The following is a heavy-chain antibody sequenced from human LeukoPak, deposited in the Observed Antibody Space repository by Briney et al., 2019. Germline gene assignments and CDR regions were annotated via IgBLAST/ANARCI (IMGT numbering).Heavy chain of an antibody. V-gene: IGHV3-74*01. CDR3: ASSLWFGELPFDY. J-gene: IGHJ4*02. D-gene: IGHD3-10*01. CDR2: INSGGSST. Sequence: GGSLRLSCAASGFTFSSYWMHWVRQAPGKGLVCVSRINSGGSSTSYADSVKGRFTISRDNAKNTLYLQMNSLRAEDTAVYYCASSLWFGELPFDYWGQGTLVTVSS. CDR1: GFTFSSYW.